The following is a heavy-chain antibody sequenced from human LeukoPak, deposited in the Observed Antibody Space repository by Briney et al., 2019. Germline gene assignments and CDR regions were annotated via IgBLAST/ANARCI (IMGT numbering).Heavy chain of an antibody. J-gene: IGHJ4*02. CDR1: GGSISSGSYY. V-gene: IGHV4-61*02. Sequence: SETLSLTCTVSGGSISSGSYYWSWIRQPAGKGLEWIGRIYTGGSTNYNPSLKSRVTISVDTSKNQFSLKLSSVTAADTAVYYCARATWELLGERFDYWGQGTLVTVSS. D-gene: IGHD1-26*01. CDR2: IYTGGST. CDR3: ARATWELLGERFDY.